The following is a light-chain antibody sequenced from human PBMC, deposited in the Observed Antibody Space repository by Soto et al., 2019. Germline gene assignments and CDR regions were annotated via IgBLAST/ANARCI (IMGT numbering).Light chain of an antibody. CDR2: DTS. Sequence: EIVLTQSPATLSLSPGERATLSCRASPSVTNYLAWYQQKPGQAPRLLIYDTSNRATGIPARFSGSGSGTDFTLTISSLEPEDFAVYYCQQRANWRITFGQGTRLEIK. V-gene: IGKV3-11*01. CDR1: PSVTNY. CDR3: QQRANWRIT. J-gene: IGKJ5*01.